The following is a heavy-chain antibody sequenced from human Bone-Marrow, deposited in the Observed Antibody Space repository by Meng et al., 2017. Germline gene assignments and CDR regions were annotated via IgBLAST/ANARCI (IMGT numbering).Heavy chain of an antibody. CDR3: ARDTRTRLEVQGMDV. V-gene: IGHV3-11*01. CDR1: GFTFSNAW. Sequence: GGSLRLSCAASGFTFSNAWMSWVRQAPGKGLEWVSYISSSGSTIYYADSVKGRFTISRDNDKNSLYLQMSRLRAEDTAVYYCARDTRTRLEVQGMDVWGQGTTVTVSS. J-gene: IGHJ6*02. CDR2: ISSSGSTI. D-gene: IGHD1-1*01.